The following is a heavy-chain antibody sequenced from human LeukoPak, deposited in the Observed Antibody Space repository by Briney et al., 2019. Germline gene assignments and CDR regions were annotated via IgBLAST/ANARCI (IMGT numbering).Heavy chain of an antibody. D-gene: IGHD3-10*01. CDR2: ISYDGSNK. Sequence: PGGSLRLSCAASGFTFSSYAMHWVRQAPGKGLEWVAVISYDGSNKYYADSVKGRFTISRDNSKDTLYLQMNSLRAGDTAVYYCARGFSITMVRGVDYWDQGTLVTVSS. CDR1: GFTFSSYA. J-gene: IGHJ4*02. V-gene: IGHV3-30*04. CDR3: ARGFSITMVRGVDY.